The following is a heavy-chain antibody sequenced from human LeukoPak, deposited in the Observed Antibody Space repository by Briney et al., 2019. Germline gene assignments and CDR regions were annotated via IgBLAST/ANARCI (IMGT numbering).Heavy chain of an antibody. CDR3: ARYYGSGSYFHDYYYMDV. V-gene: IGHV4-59*01. J-gene: IGHJ6*03. D-gene: IGHD3-10*01. CDR1: GGSISSYY. CDR2: IYYSGST. Sequence: SETLSLTCTVSGGSISSYYWSWIRQPPGKGLEWIGYIYYSGSTNYNPSLKSRVTISVDTSKNQFSLKLSSVTAADTAVYYCARYYGSGSYFHDYYYMDVWGKGTTVTVSS.